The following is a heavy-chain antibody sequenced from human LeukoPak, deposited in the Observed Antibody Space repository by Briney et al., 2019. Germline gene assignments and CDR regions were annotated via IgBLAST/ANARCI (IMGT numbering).Heavy chain of an antibody. J-gene: IGHJ4*02. CDR1: GGSFSGYY. V-gene: IGHV4-34*01. CDR2: INHSGST. CDR3: ARVQVCSSTSCYMASDY. D-gene: IGHD2-2*02. Sequence: SETLSLTCAVYGGSFSGYYWSWIRQPPGKGLEWIGEINHSGSTNYNPSLKSRVTISVDTSKNQFSLKLSSVTAADTAVYYCARVQVCSSTSCYMASDYWGQGTLVTVSS.